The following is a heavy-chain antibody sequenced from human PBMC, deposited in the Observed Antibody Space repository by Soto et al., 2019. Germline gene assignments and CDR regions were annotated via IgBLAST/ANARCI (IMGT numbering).Heavy chain of an antibody. D-gene: IGHD1-26*01. CDR1: GGSIRSSNW. CDR3: ARVSGSYYYGMDV. J-gene: IGHJ6*02. CDR2: IYHSGST. Sequence: SETLSLTRAVSGGSIRSSNWWGWGRQPPGKGLEWIGEIYHSGSTNYNPSLKSRVTISVDKSKNQFSLKLSSVTAADTAVYYCARVSGSYYYGMDVWGQGTTVTVSS. V-gene: IGHV4-4*02.